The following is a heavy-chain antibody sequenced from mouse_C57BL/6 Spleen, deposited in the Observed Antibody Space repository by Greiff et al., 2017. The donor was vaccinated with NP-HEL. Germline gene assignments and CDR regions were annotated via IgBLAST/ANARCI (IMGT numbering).Heavy chain of an antibody. J-gene: IGHJ4*01. Sequence: QVQLQQPGAELVKPGASVKLSCKASGYTFTSYWMQWVKQRPGQGLEWIGEIDPSDSYTNYNQKFKGKATLTVDTSSSTAYMQLSSLTSEDSAVYYCASGRYSNLYYAMDYWGQGTSVTVSS. CDR3: ASGRYSNLYYAMDY. D-gene: IGHD2-5*01. CDR1: GYTFTSYW. CDR2: IDPSDSYT. V-gene: IGHV1-50*01.